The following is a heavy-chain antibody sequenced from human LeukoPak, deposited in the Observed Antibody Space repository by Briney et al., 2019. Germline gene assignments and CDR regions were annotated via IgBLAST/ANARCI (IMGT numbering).Heavy chain of an antibody. V-gene: IGHV3-48*01. Sequence: GGSLRLSCTASGFTFSSSGMNWVRQAPGKGLEWVSFIGTNSRTTYYGDSVKGRFTISRDNAKNSLYLQMDSLRAEDTAVYYCAKDFLIDPLWGQGTLVTVSS. D-gene: IGHD2-21*01. J-gene: IGHJ4*02. CDR3: AKDFLIDPL. CDR2: IGTNSRTT. CDR1: GFTFSSSG.